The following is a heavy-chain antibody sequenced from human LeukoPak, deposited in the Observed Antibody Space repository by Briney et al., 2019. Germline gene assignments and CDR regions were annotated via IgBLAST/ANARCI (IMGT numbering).Heavy chain of an antibody. D-gene: IGHD3-10*01. CDR1: GYTFTSYD. Sequence: ASVKVSCKASGYTFTSYDINWVRQATGQGLEWMGWMNPNSGNTGYAQKFQGRVTITRDTSASTAYMELSSLRSEDTAVYYCAGRGSGSYYTAGAFDIWGQGTMVTVSS. J-gene: IGHJ3*02. V-gene: IGHV1-8*01. CDR2: MNPNSGNT. CDR3: AGRGSGSYYTAGAFDI.